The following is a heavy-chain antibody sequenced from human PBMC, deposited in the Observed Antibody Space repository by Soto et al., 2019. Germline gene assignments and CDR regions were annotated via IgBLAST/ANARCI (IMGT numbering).Heavy chain of an antibody. D-gene: IGHD1-1*01. V-gene: IGHV1-69*01. J-gene: IGHJ6*02. CDR2: IIPIFGTA. Sequence: VQLVQSGAEVKKPGSSVKLSCKASGGTFNRYTISWVRQAPGQGLEWMGGIIPIFGTANYAQKFQGRVAIIADESKIAAYMELRSLRSEDTAVYYCALWGFRDGNNSKYNYSGMDVWVQGPKVTVS. CDR1: GGTFNRYT. CDR3: ALWGFRDGNNSKYNYSGMDV.